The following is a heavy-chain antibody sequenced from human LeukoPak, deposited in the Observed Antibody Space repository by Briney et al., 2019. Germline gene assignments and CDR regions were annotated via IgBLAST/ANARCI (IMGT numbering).Heavy chain of an antibody. CDR3: ARDFPGYYYGMDV. CDR1: GYTFTGYY. CDR2: INPNSGGT. J-gene: IGHJ6*02. V-gene: IGHV1-2*04. Sequence: ASVKVSCKASGYTFTGYYMHWVRQAPGQGLGWMGWINPNSGGTNYAQKFQGWVTMTRDTSISTAYMELSRLRSDDTAVYYCARDFPGYYYGMDVWGQGTTVTVSS.